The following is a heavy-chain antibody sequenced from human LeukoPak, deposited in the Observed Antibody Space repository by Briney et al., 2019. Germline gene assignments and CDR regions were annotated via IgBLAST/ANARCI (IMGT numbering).Heavy chain of an antibody. CDR2: IYHSGST. CDR3: ASTDGDYSSSYAFDI. D-gene: IGHD6-13*01. CDR1: GGSISSSNW. J-gene: IGHJ3*02. Sequence: PSGTLSLTCAVSGGSISSSNWWSWVRQPPGKGLEWIGEIYHSGSTNYNPSLKSRVTISVDKSKNQFSLKLSSVTAADTAVYYCASTDGDYSSSYAFDIWGQGTMVTVSS. V-gene: IGHV4-4*02.